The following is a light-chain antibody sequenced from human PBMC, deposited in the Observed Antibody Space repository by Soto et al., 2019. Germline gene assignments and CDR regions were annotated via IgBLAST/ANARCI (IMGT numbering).Light chain of an antibody. J-gene: IGKJ1*01. Sequence: IVLTQSPGTLSLSPGETLSLSCRSSQSVRRYLAWYQHKPGQAPRLLIYDATNRATGIPDRFSGSGSGTDFTLTITRLEPEDFAVYYCQQYDSSPRTFGRGTKVEIK. CDR1: QSVRRY. V-gene: IGKV3-20*01. CDR2: DAT. CDR3: QQYDSSPRT.